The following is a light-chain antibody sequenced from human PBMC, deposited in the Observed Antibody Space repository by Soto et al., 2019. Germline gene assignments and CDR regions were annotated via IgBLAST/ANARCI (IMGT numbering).Light chain of an antibody. CDR3: SSYTISSTYV. Sequence: QSVLTQPASVSGSPGQSIAISCTGTSSDVGSYTYVSWYQQHPGKAPKLMIFDVSNRPSGVSDRFSGSKSGNTASLTISGLQADDEADYYCSSYTISSTYVFVTGTKVTVL. J-gene: IGLJ1*01. CDR1: SSDVGSYTY. CDR2: DVS. V-gene: IGLV2-14*01.